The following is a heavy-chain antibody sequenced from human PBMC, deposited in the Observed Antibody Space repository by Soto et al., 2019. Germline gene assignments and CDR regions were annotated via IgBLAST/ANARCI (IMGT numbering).Heavy chain of an antibody. CDR3: IQSRCGGDCLQSYASYYYYGMDV. CDR1: AFSLSTGGVG. V-gene: IGHV2-5*02. D-gene: IGHD2-21*02. CDR2: IYWDDDK. J-gene: IGHJ6*02. Sequence: QITLKESGPTLVKPTQTLTLTCTFSAFSLSTGGVGVGWIRQPPGKALEWLALIYWDDDKRYSPSLRSRLTINTDTSKNQVVLTMTNMDPGDTATYYCIQSRCGGDCLQSYASYYYYGMDVWGQGTTVTVSS.